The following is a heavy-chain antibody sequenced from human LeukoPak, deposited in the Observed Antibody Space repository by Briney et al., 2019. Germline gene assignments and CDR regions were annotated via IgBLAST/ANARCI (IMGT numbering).Heavy chain of an antibody. V-gene: IGHV5-51*01. CDR1: GYSFTNYW. J-gene: IGHJ6*02. CDR3: AGQGYCSSASCSGYGMDV. D-gene: IGHD2-2*01. Sequence: GESLKISCKGSGYSFTNYWIGWVRQMPGKGLEWMGIIYPGDSDTRYSPSFQGQVTISADKSISTAYLQWSSLKASDTAMYYCAGQGYCSSASCSGYGMDVWGQGTTVTVSS. CDR2: IYPGDSDT.